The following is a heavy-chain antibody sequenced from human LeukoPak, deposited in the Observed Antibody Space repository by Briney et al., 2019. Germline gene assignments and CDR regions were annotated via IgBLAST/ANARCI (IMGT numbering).Heavy chain of an antibody. J-gene: IGHJ5*01. CDR1: GYSFTSYY. D-gene: IGHD2-15*01. Sequence: GPVKVSCKASGYSFTSYYINWVRQATGQGLEWMGWMNPHTGDADFPQPFQGRVTMTRSTSTDIAYMELSSLTSEDTAVYYCARVCSGGSCLDSWGQGTLVTVSS. V-gene: IGHV1-8*01. CDR2: MNPHTGDA. CDR3: ARVCSGGSCLDS.